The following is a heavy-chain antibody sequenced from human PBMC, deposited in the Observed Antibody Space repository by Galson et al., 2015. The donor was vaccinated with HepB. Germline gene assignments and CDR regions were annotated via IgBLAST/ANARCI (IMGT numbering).Heavy chain of an antibody. CDR2: IIPIFGTA. CDR3: ARAPLWCSSTSCYGGWFDP. Sequence: SVKVSCKASGGTFSSYAISWVRQAPGQGLEWMGGIIPIFGTANYAQKFQGRVTITADESTSTAYMELSSLRSEDTAVYYCARAPLWCSSTSCYGGWFDPWGQGTLVTVSS. CDR1: GGTFSSYA. D-gene: IGHD2-2*01. V-gene: IGHV1-69*13. J-gene: IGHJ5*02.